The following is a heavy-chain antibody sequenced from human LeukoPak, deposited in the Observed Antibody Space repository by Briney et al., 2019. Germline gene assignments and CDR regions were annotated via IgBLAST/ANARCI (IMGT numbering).Heavy chain of an antibody. CDR3: ASGYYYDSSGPPDYFDY. CDR2: IKQDGSEK. J-gene: IGHJ4*02. V-gene: IGHV3-7*01. CDR1: GFTFSRYW. D-gene: IGHD3-22*01. Sequence: GGSLRLSCAASGFTFSRYWMSWVRQAPGKGLEWVANIKQDGSEKYYVDSVKGRVTISRDNAKNSVCLQMNSLRAEDTAVYYCASGYYYDSSGPPDYFDYWGQGTLVTVSS.